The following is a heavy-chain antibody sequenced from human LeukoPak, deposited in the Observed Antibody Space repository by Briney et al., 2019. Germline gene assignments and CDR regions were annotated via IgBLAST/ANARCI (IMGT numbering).Heavy chain of an antibody. Sequence: GGSLRLSCTVSGFTFGDSAMSWVRQAPGKGLEWVSAISGSGGSTYYADSVKGRFTISRDNSKNTLYLQMNSLRAEDTAVYYCAKDPIEDGYNPFDYWGQGTLVTVSS. J-gene: IGHJ4*02. V-gene: IGHV3-23*01. CDR1: GFTFGDSA. D-gene: IGHD5-24*01. CDR2: ISGSGGST. CDR3: AKDPIEDGYNPFDY.